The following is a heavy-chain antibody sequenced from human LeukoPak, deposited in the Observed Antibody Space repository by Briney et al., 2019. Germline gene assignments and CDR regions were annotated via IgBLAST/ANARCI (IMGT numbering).Heavy chain of an antibody. CDR2: IYYSGST. Sequence: TSETLSLTCTVSGGSISSYYWSWIRQPPGKGLEWIGYIYYSGSTNYNPSVKSRVTISVDTSKNQLSLKLTSVTAADTAVYYCARGARVTPFDYWGQGTLVTVSS. D-gene: IGHD2-21*02. CDR1: GGSISSYY. J-gene: IGHJ4*02. CDR3: ARGARVTPFDY. V-gene: IGHV4-59*01.